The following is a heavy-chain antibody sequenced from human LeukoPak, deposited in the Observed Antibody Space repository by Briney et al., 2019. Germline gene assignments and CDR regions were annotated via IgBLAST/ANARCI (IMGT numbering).Heavy chain of an antibody. CDR1: GYSFTSYW. Sequence: GESLKISCKGSGYSFTSYWIGWVRQMPGKGLEWMGIIYPGDSDTRYSPSLQGQVTISADKSISTAYLQWSSLKASDTAMYYCARPQGSTRDAFDLWGQGTMVTVSS. D-gene: IGHD1-26*01. CDR3: ARPQGSTRDAFDL. CDR2: IYPGDSDT. J-gene: IGHJ3*01. V-gene: IGHV5-51*01.